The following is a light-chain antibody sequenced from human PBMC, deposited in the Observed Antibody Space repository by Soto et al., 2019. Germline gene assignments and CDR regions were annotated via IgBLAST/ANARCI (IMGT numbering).Light chain of an antibody. V-gene: IGKV3-20*01. CDR1: QSVSSSY. CDR2: GGS. Sequence: EIVLTQSPGTLSLSPGERATLSCRASQSVSSSYLAWYQQKPGQAPRLLIYGGSSRASGIPDRFSGSGSGTDFTLTISRVEPEDFAVYCCQQYGRSPWTFGQGTKVDIK. J-gene: IGKJ1*01. CDR3: QQYGRSPWT.